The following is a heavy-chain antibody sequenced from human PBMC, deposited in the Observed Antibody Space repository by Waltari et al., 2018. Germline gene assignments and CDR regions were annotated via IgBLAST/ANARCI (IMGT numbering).Heavy chain of an antibody. CDR3: ARDLKDIVVVVAPKNAFDI. J-gene: IGHJ3*02. Sequence: GLEWVSYISSSSSYTNYADSVKGRFTISRDNAKNSLYLQMNSLRAEDTAVYYCARDLKDIVVVVAPKNAFDIWGQGTMVTVSS. CDR2: ISSSSSYT. D-gene: IGHD2-15*01. V-gene: IGHV3-11*05.